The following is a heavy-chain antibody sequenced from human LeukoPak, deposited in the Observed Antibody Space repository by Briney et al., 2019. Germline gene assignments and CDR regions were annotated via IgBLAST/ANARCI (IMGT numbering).Heavy chain of an antibody. CDR2: INPTGGST. Sequence: ASVKVSCKASGYTFTSYYMHWVRQAPGQGLEWMGLINPTGGSTSYAQQFQGRISMSRDTSTSTVYMEMSSLTSEDTALYYCAREGPYSDSSRSRFDYWGQGTLVTVSS. D-gene: IGHD6-6*01. J-gene: IGHJ4*02. CDR1: GYTFTSYY. CDR3: AREGPYSDSSRSRFDY. V-gene: IGHV1-46*01.